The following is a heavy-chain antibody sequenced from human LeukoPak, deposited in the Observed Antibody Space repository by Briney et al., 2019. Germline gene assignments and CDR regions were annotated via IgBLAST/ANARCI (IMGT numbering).Heavy chain of an antibody. V-gene: IGHV7-4-1*02. D-gene: IGHD6-13*01. Sequence: GASVKVSCKASGYTFTGYYMHWVRQAPGQGLEWMGWINTNTGNPTYAQGFTGRFVFSLDTSVSTAYLQISSLKAEDTAVYHCARKMPFIAAAGNNWFDPWGQGTLVTVSS. CDR3: ARKMPFIAAAGNNWFDP. J-gene: IGHJ5*02. CDR1: GYTFTGYY. CDR2: INTNTGNP.